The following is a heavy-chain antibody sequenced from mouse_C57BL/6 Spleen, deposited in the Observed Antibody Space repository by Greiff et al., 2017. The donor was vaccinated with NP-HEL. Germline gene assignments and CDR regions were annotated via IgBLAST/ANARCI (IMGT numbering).Heavy chain of an antibody. D-gene: IGHD1-1*01. V-gene: IGHV5-6*01. CDR3: ARLEITTNAMDY. CDR1: GFTFSSYG. J-gene: IGHJ4*01. Sequence: EVKLVESGGDLVKPGGSLKLSCAASGFTFSSYGMSWVRQTPDKRLEWVATISSGGSYTYYPDSVKGRFTISRDNAKNTLYLQMSSLKSEDTAMYYCARLEITTNAMDYWGQGTSVTVSS. CDR2: ISSGGSYT.